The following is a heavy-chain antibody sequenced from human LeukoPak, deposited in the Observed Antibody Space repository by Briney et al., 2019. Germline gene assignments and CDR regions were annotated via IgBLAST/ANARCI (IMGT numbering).Heavy chain of an antibody. CDR3: ARDRIGYYYDSSVDNWFDP. Sequence: ASVKVSCKASGYTFTSYGISWVRQAPGQGLEWMGWISAYSGNTNYAQKLQGRVTMTTDTSTSTAYMELRSLRSDDTAVYYCARDRIGYYYDSSVDNWFDPWGQGTLVTVSS. CDR2: ISAYSGNT. J-gene: IGHJ5*02. V-gene: IGHV1-18*01. D-gene: IGHD3-22*01. CDR1: GYTFTSYG.